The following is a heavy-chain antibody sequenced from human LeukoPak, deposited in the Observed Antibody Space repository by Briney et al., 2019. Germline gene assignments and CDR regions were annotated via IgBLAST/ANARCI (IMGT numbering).Heavy chain of an antibody. V-gene: IGHV3-7*01. D-gene: IGHD2-2*01. CDR3: SRVLRYCSSTSCYYRWSGMDV. CDR1: GFTFSSYW. Sequence: GGSLRLSCAASGFTFSSYWMSWVRQAPGKGLEWVANIKQDGSEKYYVDSVKGRFTISRDNAKNSLYLQMNSLRAEDTAVYYCSRVLRYCSSTSCYYRWSGMDVWGKGTTVTVS. J-gene: IGHJ6*04. CDR2: IKQDGSEK.